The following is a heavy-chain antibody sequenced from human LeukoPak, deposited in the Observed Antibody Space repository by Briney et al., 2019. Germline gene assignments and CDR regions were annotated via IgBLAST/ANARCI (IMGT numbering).Heavy chain of an antibody. CDR1: GFTFSSYS. CDR2: ISSSSSTI. J-gene: IGHJ3*02. D-gene: IGHD3-9*01. V-gene: IGHV3-48*01. CDR3: ARGFDDILTGFMSAFDI. Sequence: GVSLRLSCAASGFTFSSYSMNWVRQAPGKGLEWVSYISSSSSTIYYADSVKGRFTISRDNAKNSLYLQMNSLRAEDTAVYYCARGFDDILTGFMSAFDIWGQGIMVTVSS.